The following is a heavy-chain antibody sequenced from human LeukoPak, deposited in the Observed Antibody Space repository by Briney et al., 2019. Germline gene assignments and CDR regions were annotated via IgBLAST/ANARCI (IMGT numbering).Heavy chain of an antibody. D-gene: IGHD2-21*02. CDR2: ISSSGSYI. Sequence: GGSLRLSWAASGFTFSNYNMNWVRQAPGKGLEWVSSISSSGSYIYYADSMKGRFTISRDNAKNSLYLQMNCLRAEDAAVYYCASRASCGGDCYQFDYWGQGTLVTVSS. CDR1: GFTFSNYN. V-gene: IGHV3-21*01. CDR3: ASRASCGGDCYQFDY. J-gene: IGHJ4*02.